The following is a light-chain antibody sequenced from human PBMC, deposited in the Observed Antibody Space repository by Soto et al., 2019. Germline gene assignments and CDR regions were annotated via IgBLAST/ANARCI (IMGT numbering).Light chain of an antibody. CDR2: GAS. V-gene: IGKV3-20*01. J-gene: IGKJ1*01. Sequence: EIVLTQSPGTLSLSPGERATLSCRASQSASSSYLVWYQQKPGQAPRLLIYGASSRATGIPDRFSGSGSGTDFTLTISRLEPEDFAVYYCQQYGSSRTFGQGTKVEIK. CDR1: QSASSSY. CDR3: QQYGSSRT.